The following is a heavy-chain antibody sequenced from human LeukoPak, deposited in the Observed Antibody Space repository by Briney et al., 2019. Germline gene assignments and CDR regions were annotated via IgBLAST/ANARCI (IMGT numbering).Heavy chain of an antibody. CDR2: ISSSGGRT. CDR1: GFTFSSYG. V-gene: IGHV3-23*01. D-gene: IGHD2-2*01. Sequence: SGGSLRLSCAASGFTFSSYGMSWVRQAPGKGLEWASGISSSGGRTYYADSVKGRCTISRDNSKNTLSLQMNSLRAEDTAVYYCAKDRLGYCSSTTCYGFDYWGQGTLVTVSS. CDR3: AKDRLGYCSSTTCYGFDY. J-gene: IGHJ4*02.